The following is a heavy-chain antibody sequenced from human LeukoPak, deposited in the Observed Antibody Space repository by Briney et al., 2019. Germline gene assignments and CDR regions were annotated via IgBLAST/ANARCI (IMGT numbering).Heavy chain of an antibody. J-gene: IGHJ4*02. CDR2: ISAYNGNT. CDR1: GYTFTSYG. V-gene: IGHV1-18*01. Sequence: ASVKVSCKASGYTFTSYGISWVRQAPGQGLEWMGWISAYNGNTNYAQKLQGRVTMTTDTSTSTAYMELRSLRSDDTAVYYCARDAWVVRGVIISSALDYWGQGTLVTVSS. D-gene: IGHD3-10*01. CDR3: ARDAWVVRGVIISSALDY.